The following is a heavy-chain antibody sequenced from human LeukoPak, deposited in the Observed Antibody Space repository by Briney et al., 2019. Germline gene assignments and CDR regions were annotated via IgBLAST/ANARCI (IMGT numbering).Heavy chain of an antibody. Sequence: GGSLRLSCAASGFTFSSNEMNWVRQAPGKGLEWVSYISSSGSTIYYADSVKGRFTISRDNAKNSLYLQMNSLRAEDTAVYYCARDVAPIDYWGQGALVTVSS. CDR3: ARDVAPIDY. CDR2: ISSSGSTI. CDR1: GFTFSSNE. J-gene: IGHJ4*02. V-gene: IGHV3-48*03.